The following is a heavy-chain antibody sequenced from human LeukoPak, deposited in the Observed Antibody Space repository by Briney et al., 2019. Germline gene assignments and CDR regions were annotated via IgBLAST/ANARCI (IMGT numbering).Heavy chain of an antibody. V-gene: IGHV3-23*01. D-gene: IGHD3-9*01. CDR2: ISPGGGPT. J-gene: IGHJ4*02. Sequence: GGSLRLSCAGSGFPFSIYGMNWVRQAPGKGLEWVSGISPGGGPTYYADSVKGRFTISRDDSKNTLYLQMNNLRAEDTAVYYCAKDGQAIRYFDWLLTQDNEYYFDYWGQGTLVTVSS. CDR3: AKDGQAIRYFDWLLTQDNEYYFDY. CDR1: GFPFSIYG.